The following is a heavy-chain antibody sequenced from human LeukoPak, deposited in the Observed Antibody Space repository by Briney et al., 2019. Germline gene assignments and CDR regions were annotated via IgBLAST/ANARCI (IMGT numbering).Heavy chain of an antibody. CDR3: ARGRDFDY. CDR1: GYTFTGYY. CDR2: INPNSGGT. V-gene: IGHV1-2*02. Sequence: ASVTVSCTASGYTFTGYYMHWVRQAAGQGLEWMGWINPNSGGTNYAQKFQGRVTMTRDTSISTAYMELTGLRSDDTAVYYCARGRDFDYWGQGTLVTVSS. J-gene: IGHJ4*02.